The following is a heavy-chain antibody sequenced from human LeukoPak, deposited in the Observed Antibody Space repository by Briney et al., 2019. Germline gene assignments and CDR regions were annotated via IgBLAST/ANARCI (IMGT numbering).Heavy chain of an antibody. CDR2: IDNSGST. CDR3: ARDEYYYGSGTYIPFDY. V-gene: IGHV4-39*07. J-gene: IGHJ4*02. CDR1: GGSISSSSYN. Sequence: SETLSLTCTVSGGSISSSSYNWGWVRQPPGKGLEWIGSIDNSGSTYYNPSLKTRVTMSVDTSKNQFSLMLSSVTAADTAVYYCARDEYYYGSGTYIPFDYWGQGTLVTVSS. D-gene: IGHD3-10*01.